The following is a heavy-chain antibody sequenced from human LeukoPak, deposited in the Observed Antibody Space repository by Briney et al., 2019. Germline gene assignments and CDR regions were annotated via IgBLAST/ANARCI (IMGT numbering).Heavy chain of an antibody. D-gene: IGHD4-17*01. V-gene: IGHV3-64*01. CDR2: ISYSGGNT. CDR3: ARARNGDYGDY. Sequence: GGSLRLSCAASGFTFNKHDMHWVRQAPGKGLEFVSSISYSGGNTYYANSVKGRFTISRDTSKNTLYLQLGSLRPEDTAVYYCARARNGDYGDYWGQGTLVTVSS. J-gene: IGHJ4*02. CDR1: GFTFNKHD.